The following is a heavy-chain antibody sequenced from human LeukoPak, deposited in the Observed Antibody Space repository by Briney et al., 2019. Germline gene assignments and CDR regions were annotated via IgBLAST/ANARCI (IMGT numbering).Heavy chain of an antibody. Sequence: GGSLRLSCAVSGFTFSSAWMNWVRQAPGKGLEWVGRIKSKIEGGTIDYAAPVKGRFTISRDDSQNMLYLQMDTLKTEDTATYSCARDHNGGYVHDAFDIWGQGTMVTVSS. CDR3: ARDHNGGYVHDAFDI. CDR2: IKSKIEGGTI. D-gene: IGHD5-12*01. J-gene: IGHJ3*02. CDR1: GFTFSSAW. V-gene: IGHV3-15*01.